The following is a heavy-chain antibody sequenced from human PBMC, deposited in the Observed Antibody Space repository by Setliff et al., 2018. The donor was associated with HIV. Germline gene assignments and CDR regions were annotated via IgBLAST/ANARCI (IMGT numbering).Heavy chain of an antibody. Sequence: GGSLRLSCAASGFMFNTYAMHWVRQAPGKGLEWVAVIWYDGSDKFYVDSVEGRFTVSRDNAKNTLFLQMNSLRPEDTAVYYCVKDASAGTPYYIDYWGQGALVTVSS. CDR2: IWYDGSDK. J-gene: IGHJ4*02. CDR1: GFMFNTYA. V-gene: IGHV3-30*02. D-gene: IGHD6-13*01. CDR3: VKDASAGTPYYIDY.